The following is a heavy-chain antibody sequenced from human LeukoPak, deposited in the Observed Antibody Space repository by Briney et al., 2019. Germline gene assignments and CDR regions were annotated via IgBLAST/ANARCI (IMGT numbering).Heavy chain of an antibody. CDR1: GSIFAGHF. CDR2: VSPTDGST. Sequence: GASVKVSCKASGSIFAGHFRHWMRQAPGQGLEWMGWVSPTDGSTRYAQNFQGRVTMTRDPSISTAYTELSELGSDDTAVYYCAVSVQAAAIPAFDYWGQGALVIVSS. V-gene: IGHV1-2*02. J-gene: IGHJ4*02. D-gene: IGHD6-25*01. CDR3: AVSVQAAAIPAFDY.